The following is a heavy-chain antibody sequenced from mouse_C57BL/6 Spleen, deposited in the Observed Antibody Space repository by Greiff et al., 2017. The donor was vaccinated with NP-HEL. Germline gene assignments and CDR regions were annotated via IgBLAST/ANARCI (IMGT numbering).Heavy chain of an antibody. CDR1: GFTFSSYG. D-gene: IGHD1-1*01. J-gene: IGHJ3*01. V-gene: IGHV5-6*01. Sequence: EVQLVESGGDLVKPGGSLKLSCAASGFTFSSYGMSWVRQTPDKRLEWVATISSGGSYTYYPDSVKGRFTISRDNAKNTLYLQMSSLKSEDTAMYYCARWYDGSSPAWFAYWGQGTLVTVSA. CDR3: ARWYDGSSPAWFAY. CDR2: ISSGGSYT.